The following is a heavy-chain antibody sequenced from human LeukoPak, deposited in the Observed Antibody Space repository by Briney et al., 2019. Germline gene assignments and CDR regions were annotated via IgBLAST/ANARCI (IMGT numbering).Heavy chain of an antibody. J-gene: IGHJ6*03. V-gene: IGHV4-34*01. Sequence: KPSETLSLTCAVYGGSFSGCHWTWIRQSPGKGLEWIGDINPSGSTYYNPSLKSRLTISVDTSKNQFSLKLRSVTAADTAVYYCARGRHDITMIVVVMTSVSYYLDVWGKGTTVTVS. CDR2: INPSGST. D-gene: IGHD3-22*01. CDR3: ARGRHDITMIVVVMTSVSYYLDV. CDR1: GGSFSGCH.